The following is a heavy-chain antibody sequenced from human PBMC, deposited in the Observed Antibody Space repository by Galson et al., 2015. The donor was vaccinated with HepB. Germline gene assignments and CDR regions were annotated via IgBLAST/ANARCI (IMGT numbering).Heavy chain of an antibody. CDR1: GFTFSSYS. Sequence: SLRLSCAASGFTFSSYSMNWVRQAPGKGLEWVSYISSSSSTIYYADSVKGRFTISRDNAKNSLYLQMNSLRAEDTAVYYCARVGDTAMEQADYWGQGTLVTVSS. J-gene: IGHJ4*02. D-gene: IGHD5-18*01. CDR3: ARVGDTAMEQADY. V-gene: IGHV3-48*01. CDR2: ISSSSSTI.